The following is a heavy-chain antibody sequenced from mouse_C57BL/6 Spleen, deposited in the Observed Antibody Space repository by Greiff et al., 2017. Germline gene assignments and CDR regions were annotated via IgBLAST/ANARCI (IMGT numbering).Heavy chain of an antibody. CDR3: ARNTETAQALMDY. J-gene: IGHJ4*01. CDR1: GFSLTSYG. Sequence: VKLVESGPGLVQPSQSLSITCTVSGFSLTSYGVHWVRQSPGKGLEWLGVIWSGGSTDYNAAFISRLSISKDNSKSQVFFKMNSLQADDTAIYYCARNTETAQALMDYWGQGTSVTVSS. V-gene: IGHV2-2*01. D-gene: IGHD3-2*02. CDR2: IWSGGST.